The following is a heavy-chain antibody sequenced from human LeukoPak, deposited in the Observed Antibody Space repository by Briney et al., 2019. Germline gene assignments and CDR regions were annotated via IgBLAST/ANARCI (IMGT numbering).Heavy chain of an antibody. Sequence: ASVKVSCKASGYTFTSYDINWVRQATGQGLEWMGWMNPNSGNTGYARKFQGRVTITRNTSISTAYMELSSLRSEDTAVYYCARGLGVSSYDSSGHDYWGQGTLVTVSS. J-gene: IGHJ4*02. CDR2: MNPNSGNT. CDR1: GYTFTSYD. V-gene: IGHV1-8*03. CDR3: ARGLGVSSYDSSGHDY. D-gene: IGHD3-22*01.